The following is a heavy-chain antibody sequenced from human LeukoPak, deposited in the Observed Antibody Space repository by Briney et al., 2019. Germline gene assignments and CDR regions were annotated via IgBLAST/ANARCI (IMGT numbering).Heavy chain of an antibody. D-gene: IGHD3-3*01. J-gene: IGHJ4*02. CDR3: ARSYDPLYFDF. CDR1: GGSISSYY. V-gene: IGHV4-4*07. CDR2: IYTSGST. Sequence: SETLSLTCTVSGGSISSYYWSWIRQPAGKGLEWIGRIYTSGSTNYNPSLKSRVTMSEDTSKNQFSLQLNSVTAADTAVYYCARSYDPLYFDFWGQGTLVTVSS.